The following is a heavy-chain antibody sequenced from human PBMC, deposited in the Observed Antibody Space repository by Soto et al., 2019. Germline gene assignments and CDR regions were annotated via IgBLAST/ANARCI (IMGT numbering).Heavy chain of an antibody. V-gene: IGHV1-69*12. CDR2: IIPIFGTA. CDR1: GGTFSSYA. D-gene: IGHD4-17*01. Sequence: QVQLVQSGAEVKKPGSSVKVSCKASGGTFSSYAISWVRQAPGQGLEWMGGIIPIFGTANYAQKFQGRVTITADESTSTAYMELSSLRSEDTAVYYCARDHDYGDAYYSDYWGQGTLVTVSS. CDR3: ARDHDYGDAYYSDY. J-gene: IGHJ4*02.